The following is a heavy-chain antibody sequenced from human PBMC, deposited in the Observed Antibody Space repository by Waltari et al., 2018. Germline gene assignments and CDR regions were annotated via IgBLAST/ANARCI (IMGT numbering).Heavy chain of an antibody. D-gene: IGHD1-26*01. CDR3: ARDGNHGAFEV. J-gene: IGHJ3*01. CDR2: IIPIFDKS. CDR1: GGTFSTYT. Sequence: QVQLIRSGAEVKRPGSSVRVACKVSGGTFSTYTLSWVRQAPGQGLEWMGGIIPIFDKSNYVQRFQGRVTFTADESTSTTYMELSSLKSDDTAVYYCARDGNHGAFEVWGQGTMVTVSS. V-gene: IGHV1-69*01.